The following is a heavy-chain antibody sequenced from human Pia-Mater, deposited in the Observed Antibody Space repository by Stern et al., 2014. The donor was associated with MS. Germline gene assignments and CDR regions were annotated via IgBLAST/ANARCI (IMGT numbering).Heavy chain of an antibody. CDR2: ISSSSSTI. CDR3: ARGYGYFDY. D-gene: IGHD4-17*01. J-gene: IGHJ4*02. V-gene: IGHV3-48*01. CDR1: GLTLSLYG. Sequence: EMQLLESGGRLVQPGGSLRLSCAASGLTLSLYGMNWVRQAPGKGLEWVSYISSSSSTIYYADSVEGRFTISRDNAKNSLYLQMNSLRAEDTAVYYCARGYGYFDYWGQGTLVTVSS.